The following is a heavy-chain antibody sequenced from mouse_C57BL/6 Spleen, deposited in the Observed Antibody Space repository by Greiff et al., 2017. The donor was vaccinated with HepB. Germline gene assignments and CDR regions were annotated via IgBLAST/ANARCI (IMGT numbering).Heavy chain of an antibody. CDR3: TRLGLRGGVYAMDY. V-gene: IGHV1-5*01. CDR2: IYPGNSDT. Sequence: EVHLVESGTVLARPGASVKMSCKTSGYTFTSYWMHWVKQRPGQGLEWIGAIYPGNSDTSYNQKFKGKAKLTAVTSASTAYMELSSLTNEDSAVYYCTRLGLRGGVYAMDYWGQGTSVTVSS. CDR1: GYTFTSYW. D-gene: IGHD1-1*01. J-gene: IGHJ4*01.